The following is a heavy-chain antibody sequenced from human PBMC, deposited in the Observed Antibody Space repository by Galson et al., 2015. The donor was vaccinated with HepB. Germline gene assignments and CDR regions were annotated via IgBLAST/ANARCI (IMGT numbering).Heavy chain of an antibody. V-gene: IGHV4-39*01. Sequence: SETLSLTCTVSGDSMSSGNYYWGWLRQPPGKGLEWIGSIHYSGSPHYNPSLKSRVTISVDTSKKQFSLKLSTVTAADTALYYCARLVNSGNYRGSFDCWGQGTLVTVSS. CDR2: IHYSGSP. CDR1: GDSMSSGNYY. CDR3: ARLVNSGNYRGSFDC. D-gene: IGHD3-10*01. J-gene: IGHJ4*02.